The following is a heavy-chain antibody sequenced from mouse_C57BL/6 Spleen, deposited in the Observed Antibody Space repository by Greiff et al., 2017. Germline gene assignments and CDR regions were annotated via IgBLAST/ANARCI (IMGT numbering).Heavy chain of an antibody. CDR3: ARVGTD. Sequence: QVQLQQPGAELVMPGASVKLSCKASGYTFTSYWMHWVKQRPGQGLEWIGEIDPSDSYTNYNQKFKCKSTLTVDKSSSTAYMQLSSLTSEDSAVYYCARVGTDWGQGTLVTVSA. CDR1: GYTFTSYW. CDR2: IDPSDSYT. J-gene: IGHJ3*01. D-gene: IGHD3-3*01. V-gene: IGHV1-69*01.